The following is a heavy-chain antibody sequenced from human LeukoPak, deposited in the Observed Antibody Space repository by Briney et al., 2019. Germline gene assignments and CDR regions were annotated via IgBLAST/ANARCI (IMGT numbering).Heavy chain of an antibody. Sequence: AGGSLRPSCAASGFTFSSYGMHWVRQAPGKGLEWVAVISFDETNKYYADSVKGRFTISRDNSKNTLYLQMSILSAEDTAVYYCAKDSSSSNYYYGLDVWGQGTTVTVSS. CDR1: GFTFSSYG. CDR3: AKDSSSSNYYYGLDV. J-gene: IGHJ6*02. CDR2: ISFDETNK. D-gene: IGHD6-13*01. V-gene: IGHV3-30*18.